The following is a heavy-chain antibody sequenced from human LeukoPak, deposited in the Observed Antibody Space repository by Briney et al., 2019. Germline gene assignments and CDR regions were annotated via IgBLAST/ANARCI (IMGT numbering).Heavy chain of an antibody. CDR1: GGTFSSYA. CDR2: IIPIFGTA. Sequence: SVKVSCKASGGTFSSYAISWVRQAPGQGLEWMGGIIPIFGTANYAQKFQGRVTITTDESTSTAYMELSSLKASDTAMYYCARRGVDSSATPFNYWGQGTLVTVSS. J-gene: IGHJ4*02. CDR3: ARRGVDSSATPFNY. D-gene: IGHD3-22*01. V-gene: IGHV1-69*05.